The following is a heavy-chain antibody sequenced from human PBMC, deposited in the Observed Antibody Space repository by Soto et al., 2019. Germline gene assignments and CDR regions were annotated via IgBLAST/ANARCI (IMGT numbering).Heavy chain of an antibody. V-gene: IGHV3-30*18. D-gene: IGHD6-19*01. J-gene: IGHJ6*02. CDR3: AKGRVAGTPYYYGMDV. CDR1: GFTFSSYG. CDR2: ISYDGSNK. Sequence: QVQLVESAGGVVQPGRSLRLSCAASGFTFSSYGMHWVRQAPGKGLEWVAVISYDGSNKYYADSVKGRFTISRDNSKNTLYLQMNSLRAEDSAVYYCAKGRVAGTPYYYGMDVWGQGTTVTVSS.